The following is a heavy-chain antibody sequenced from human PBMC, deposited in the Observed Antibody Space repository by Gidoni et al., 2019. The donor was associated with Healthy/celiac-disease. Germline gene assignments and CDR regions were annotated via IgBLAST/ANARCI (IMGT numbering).Heavy chain of an antibody. CDR2: INHSGST. CDR3: ARAYEGCSGGSCYSLGEFDY. V-gene: IGHV4-34*01. J-gene: IGHJ4*02. Sequence: QVQLQQWGAGRLKPSETLSLTCAVYGGSFSGYYWSWIRQPPGKGLEWIGEINHSGSTNYNPSLKSRVTISVDTSKNQFSLKLSSVTAADTAVYYCARAYEGCSGGSCYSLGEFDYWGQGTLVTVSS. CDR1: GGSFSGYY. D-gene: IGHD2-15*01.